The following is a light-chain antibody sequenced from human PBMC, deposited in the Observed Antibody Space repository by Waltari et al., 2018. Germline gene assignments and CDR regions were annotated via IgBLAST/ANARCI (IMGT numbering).Light chain of an antibody. CDR1: QSVGNY. CDR2: DAS. Sequence: EIVLTQSPATLSLSPGERATLSCRASQSVGNYLAWYQQKTGQTPRRLIYDASTRATAIPARFSGSGSGTDFTLTISSLQPEDFAVYYCQQRSNWPLYTFGQGTKLE. CDR3: QQRSNWPLYT. J-gene: IGKJ2*01. V-gene: IGKV3-11*01.